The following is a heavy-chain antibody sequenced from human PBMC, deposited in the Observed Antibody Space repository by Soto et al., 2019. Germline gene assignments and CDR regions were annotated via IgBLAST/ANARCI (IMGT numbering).Heavy chain of an antibody. CDR2: MNPNSGNT. J-gene: IGHJ4*02. CDR1: GYTFTSYD. Sequence: QVQLVQSGAEVKKPGASVKVSCKASGYTFTSYDINWVRQATGQGLEWMGWMNPNSGNTGYAQKFQGRVTMTRNTSIRTAYMELSSLRSEDTAVYYCARDYCSGGSCYPREWGQGTLVTVSS. CDR3: ARDYCSGGSCYPRE. V-gene: IGHV1-8*01. D-gene: IGHD2-15*01.